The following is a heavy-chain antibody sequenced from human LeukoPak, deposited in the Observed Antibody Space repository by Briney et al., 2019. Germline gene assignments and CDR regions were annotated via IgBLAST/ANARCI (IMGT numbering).Heavy chain of an antibody. V-gene: IGHV3-11*01. Sequence: GSLILSCAASGFTFRDYYMSWIRHAPGKGLEWVSYISSSGSTMYYAHSVKGRFTHPRNKAKKSPVLQKNSLRAEDTAVYYCARRSPDDSEYYYDSSGSPPNAFDIWGQGTMVTVSS. CDR1: GFTFRDYY. CDR3: ARRSPDDSEYYYDSSGSPPNAFDI. D-gene: IGHD3-22*01. CDR2: ISSSGSTM. J-gene: IGHJ3*02.